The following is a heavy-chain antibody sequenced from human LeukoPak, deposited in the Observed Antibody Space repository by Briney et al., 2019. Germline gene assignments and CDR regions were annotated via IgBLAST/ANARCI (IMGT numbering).Heavy chain of an antibody. CDR1: GFTLSSYA. CDR3: ARGHSSGYYPKY. CDR2: ISGSGSYI. V-gene: IGHV3-21*05. J-gene: IGHJ4*02. D-gene: IGHD3-22*01. Sequence: GGSLRLSCAASGFTLSSYALSWVRQAPGKGLEWVSYISGSGSYIDYADSVKGRFTISRDNAENSLYLQMNSLRAEDTAVYYCARGHSSGYYPKYWGQGTLVTVSS.